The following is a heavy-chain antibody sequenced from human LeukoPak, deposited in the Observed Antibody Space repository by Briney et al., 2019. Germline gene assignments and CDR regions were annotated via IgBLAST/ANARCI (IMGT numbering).Heavy chain of an antibody. CDR2: ISGSGGST. D-gene: IGHD1-26*01. CDR1: GFSFSIYA. Sequence: PGGSLRLSCAASGFSFSIYAMSWVRQAPGKGLEWVSAISGSGGSTYYADSVKGRFTISRDNSKNTLYLQMNSLRAEDTAVYYCANLIVGATYYFDYWGQGTLVTVSS. V-gene: IGHV3-23*01. CDR3: ANLIVGATYYFDY. J-gene: IGHJ4*02.